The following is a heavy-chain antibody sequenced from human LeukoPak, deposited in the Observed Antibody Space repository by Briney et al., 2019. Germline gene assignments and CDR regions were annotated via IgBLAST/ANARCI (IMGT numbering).Heavy chain of an antibody. J-gene: IGHJ4*02. CDR3: AREANHRGNFDY. CDR2: IIPIFGTA. D-gene: IGHD1-14*01. V-gene: IGHV1-69*06. Sequence: ASVKVSCKASGGTFSSYAISWVRQAPGQGLEWMGGIIPIFGTANYAQKFQGRVTITADKSTGTAYMELSSLRSEDTAVYYCAREANHRGNFDYWGQGTLVTVSS. CDR1: GGTFSSYA.